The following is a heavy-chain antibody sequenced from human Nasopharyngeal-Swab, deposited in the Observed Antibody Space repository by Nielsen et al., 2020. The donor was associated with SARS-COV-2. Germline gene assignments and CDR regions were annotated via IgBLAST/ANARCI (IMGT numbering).Heavy chain of an antibody. J-gene: IGHJ3*02. CDR2: IYSGGST. D-gene: IGHD6-25*01. V-gene: IGHV3-53*04. CDR3: ATYPRHDAFDI. Sequence: GGSLRLSCAASGFTFSSYWMHWVRQAPGKGLVWVSVIYSGGSTYYADSVKGRFTISRHNSKNTLYLQMNSLRAEDTAVYYCATYPRHDAFDIWGQGTMVTVSS. CDR1: GFTFSSYW.